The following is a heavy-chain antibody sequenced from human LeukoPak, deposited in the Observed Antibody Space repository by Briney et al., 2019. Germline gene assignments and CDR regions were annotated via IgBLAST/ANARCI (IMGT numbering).Heavy chain of an antibody. D-gene: IGHD2-2*01. CDR3: ARGRTSCTTCYYYMDV. CDR2: INHSGST. V-gene: IGHV4-34*01. CDR1: GGSFSGYY. J-gene: IGHJ6*03. Sequence: SETLSLTCAVYGGSFSGYYWSWIRQPPGKGLEWIGEINHSGSTNYNPSLKSRVTISVDTSKNQFSLKLSSVTAADTAVYYCARGRTSCTTCYYYMDVWGKGTTVTVSS.